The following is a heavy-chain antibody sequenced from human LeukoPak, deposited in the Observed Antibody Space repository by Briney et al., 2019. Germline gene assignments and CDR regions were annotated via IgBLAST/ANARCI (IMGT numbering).Heavy chain of an antibody. J-gene: IGHJ5*02. V-gene: IGHV3-30*02. CDR2: IRPDGRST. CDR3: TTSLLDH. CDR1: GFTFRSYG. Sequence: PGRSLRLSCAASGFTFRSYGMHWVRQAPGKGLEWVAYIRPDGRSTFYLDAVEGRFTISRDNSRNTVFLQMTNLRHEDTALYCCTTSLLDHWGQGALVPVTS. D-gene: IGHD1-1*01.